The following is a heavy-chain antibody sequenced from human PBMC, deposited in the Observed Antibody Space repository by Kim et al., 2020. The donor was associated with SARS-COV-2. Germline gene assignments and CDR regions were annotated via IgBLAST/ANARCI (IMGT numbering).Heavy chain of an antibody. V-gene: IGHV3-11*04. J-gene: IGHJ6*02. D-gene: IGHD3-22*01. CDR3: ARVGDTSGYYYYYYGMDV. Sequence: RGRFTISRDNAKNSLYLHMNSLGAEDTAVYYCARVGDTSGYYYYYYGMDVWGQGTTVTVSS.